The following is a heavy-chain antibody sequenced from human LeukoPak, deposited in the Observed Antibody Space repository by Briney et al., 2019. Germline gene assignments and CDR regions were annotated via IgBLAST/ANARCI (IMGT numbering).Heavy chain of an antibody. CDR2: ISDDGIKI. J-gene: IGHJ5*02. CDR3: GKGPGYSVYDNLPHH. V-gene: IGHV3-30*18. D-gene: IGHD5/OR15-5a*01. CDR1: GFRFSSYG. Sequence: GRSLRLSCAASGFRFSSYGMHWVRQAPGKGLEWVAVISDDGIKIYYGDSVKGRFTISRDNSKNTLNLQMDSLRADDTAVYYCGKGPGYSVYDNLPHHWGQGTLVTVSS.